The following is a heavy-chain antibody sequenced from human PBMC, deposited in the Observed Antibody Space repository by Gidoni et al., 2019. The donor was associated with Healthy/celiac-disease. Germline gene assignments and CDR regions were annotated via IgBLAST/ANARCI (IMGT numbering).Heavy chain of an antibody. CDR3: ARDLVSFELGY. V-gene: IGHV1-69*01. Sequence: QVQLVQSGTEVKKPGSSVKVSCKASGGTFSSYAIRWVRQAPGQGLEWMGGIIPIFGTANYAQKFQGRGTITADESTSTAYMELSSLRSEDTAVYYCARDLVSFELGYWGQGTLVTVSS. CDR2: IIPIFGTA. J-gene: IGHJ4*02. CDR1: GGTFSSYA. D-gene: IGHD3-3*02.